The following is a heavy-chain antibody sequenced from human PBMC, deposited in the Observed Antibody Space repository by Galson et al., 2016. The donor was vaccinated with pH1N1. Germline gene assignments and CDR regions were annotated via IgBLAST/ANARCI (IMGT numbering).Heavy chain of an antibody. Sequence: SLRLSCAASGFTFTSHAMTWVRQAPGKGLEWVSTMSGSGDNTYYADSVKGRFIISKDNSKNTVYLQMDSLRPDDTAEYFCAKVGLHDPSGHFYYMDVWGKGTTVTVSS. CDR3: AKVGLHDPSGHFYYMDV. J-gene: IGHJ6*03. V-gene: IGHV3-23*01. CDR1: GFTFTSHA. D-gene: IGHD3-16*01. CDR2: MSGSGDNT.